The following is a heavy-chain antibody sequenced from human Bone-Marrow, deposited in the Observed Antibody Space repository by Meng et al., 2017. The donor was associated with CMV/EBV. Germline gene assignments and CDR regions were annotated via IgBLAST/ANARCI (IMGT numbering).Heavy chain of an antibody. CDR1: GGSFSGYY. J-gene: IGHJ6*02. CDR3: TLGLWWYGMDV. CDR2: INHSGST. D-gene: IGHD4/OR15-4a*01. V-gene: IGHV4-34*01. Sequence: GSLRLSCAVYGGSFSGYYWGWIRQPPGKGLEWIGEINHSGSTNYNPSLKSLVTLSVDTSKTQFSLKLSSVTAADTAVYYCTLGLWWYGMDVWGQGTTVTVSS.